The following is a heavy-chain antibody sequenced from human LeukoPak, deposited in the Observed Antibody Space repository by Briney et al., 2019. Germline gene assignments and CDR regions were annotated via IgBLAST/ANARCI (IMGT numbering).Heavy chain of an antibody. V-gene: IGHV7-4-1*02. CDR3: ARDDVSDYGDYQLRN. CDR1: GYTFTSYA. Sequence: EASVKVSCKASGYTFTSYAMNWVRQAPGQGLEWMGWINTNTGNPTYAQGFTGRFVFSLDTSVSTAYLQISSLKAEDTAVYYCARDDVSDYGDYQLRNWGQGTLVTVSS. D-gene: IGHD4-17*01. CDR2: INTNTGNP. J-gene: IGHJ4*02.